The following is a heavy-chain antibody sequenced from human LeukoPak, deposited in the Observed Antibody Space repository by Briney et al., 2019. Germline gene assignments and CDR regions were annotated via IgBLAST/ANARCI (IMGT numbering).Heavy chain of an antibody. CDR2: INPNSGGT. V-gene: IGHV1-2*02. D-gene: IGHD2-2*01. CDR3: ARGGFVYCSSTSCPETNYYYYMDV. J-gene: IGHJ6*03. CDR1: GYTFTGYY. Sequence: ASVKVSCKASGYTFTGYYMHWVRQAPGQGLEWMGWINPNSGGTRYAQRFQGRVTMTRDTSISTAYMELSRLRSDDTAVYYCARGGFVYCSSTSCPETNYYYYMDVWGKGTTVTISS.